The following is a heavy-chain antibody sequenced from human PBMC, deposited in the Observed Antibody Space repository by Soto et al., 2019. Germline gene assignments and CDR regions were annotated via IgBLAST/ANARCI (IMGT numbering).Heavy chain of an antibody. J-gene: IGHJ4*02. CDR1: GFTFSSYS. V-gene: IGHV3-21*01. CDR3: ARVYCSSTSCCLDY. Sequence: EVQLVESGGGLVKPGGSLRLSCAASGFTFSSYSMNWVRQAPGKGLEWVSPISSSSSYIYYADSVKGRFTISRDNAKNSLYLQMNSLRAEDTAVYYCARVYCSSTSCCLDYWGQGTLVTVSS. CDR2: ISSSSSYI. D-gene: IGHD2-2*01.